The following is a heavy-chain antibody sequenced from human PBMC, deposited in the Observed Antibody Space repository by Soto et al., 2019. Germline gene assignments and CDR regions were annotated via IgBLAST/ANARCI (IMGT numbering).Heavy chain of an antibody. Sequence: SETLSLTCTVSGGSISSGDYYWSWIRQPPGKGLEWIGYIYYSGSTYYTPSLRSRVTISVDTSKNQFSLKLSSVTAADTAVYYCARDVSYSTARIDSWGQGTLVTVS. D-gene: IGHD6-13*01. V-gene: IGHV4-30-4*01. J-gene: IGHJ4*02. CDR3: ARDVSYSTARIDS. CDR2: IYYSGST. CDR1: GGSISSGDYY.